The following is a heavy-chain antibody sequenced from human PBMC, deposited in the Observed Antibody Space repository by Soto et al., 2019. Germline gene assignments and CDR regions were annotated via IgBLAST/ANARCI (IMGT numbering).Heavy chain of an antibody. J-gene: IGHJ6*03. CDR3: ARTYYDYIWGSYRPPTYYYYYMDV. V-gene: IGHV4-59*01. Sequence: SETLSLTCTVSGGSISSYYWSWIRQPPGKGLEWIGYIYYSGSTNYNPSLKSRVTISVDTSKNQFSLKLSSVTAADTAVYYCARTYYDYIWGSYRPPTYYYYYMDVWGKGTTVTVSS. D-gene: IGHD3-16*02. CDR1: GGSISSYY. CDR2: IYYSGST.